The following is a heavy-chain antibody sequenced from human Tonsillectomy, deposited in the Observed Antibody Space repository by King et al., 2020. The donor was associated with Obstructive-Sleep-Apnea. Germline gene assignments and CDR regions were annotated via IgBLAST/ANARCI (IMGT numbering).Heavy chain of an antibody. V-gene: IGHV4-39*07. J-gene: IGHJ4*02. CDR1: GGSISSSSYY. CDR2: IYYSGST. D-gene: IGHD3-10*01. CDR3: ATPPGGSTSYYFDY. Sequence: LQLQESGPGLVKPSETLSLTCTVSGGSISSSSYYWGWIRQPPGKGLEWSGSIYYSGSTYYNPSLKSRVTISLDTSKNQLSRKLTSLTAADTAVYYCATPPGGSTSYYFDYWGQGTLVTVSS.